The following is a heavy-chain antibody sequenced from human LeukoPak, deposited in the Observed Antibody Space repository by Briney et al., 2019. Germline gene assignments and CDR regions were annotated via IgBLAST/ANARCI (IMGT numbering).Heavy chain of an antibody. CDR3: VRGFDGTNAFDL. CDR2: IKQGGSET. CDR1: GFIFTTYW. Sequence: GGSLRLSCGASGFIFTTYWMNWVRQAPGKGLEWVANIKQGGSETYHVDSVKGRFTISRDNDKNSLYLQMGSLRVEDTAVYYCVRGFDGTNAFDLWGQGTMVTVSS. J-gene: IGHJ3*01. D-gene: IGHD3-9*01. V-gene: IGHV3-7*01.